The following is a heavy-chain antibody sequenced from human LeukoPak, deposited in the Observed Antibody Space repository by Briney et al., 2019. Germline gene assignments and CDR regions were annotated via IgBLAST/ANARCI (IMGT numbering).Heavy chain of an antibody. CDR3: ATLNPTYYYDSSGYESSDY. CDR1: GYTFTSYD. Sequence: VASVKVSCKASGYTFTSYDINLVRQATGQGLEWMGWMNPNSGNTGYAQKVQGRVTMTRNTSISTAYMELSSLRSEDTAVYYCATLNPTYYYDSSGYESSDYWGQGTLFTVSS. J-gene: IGHJ4*02. V-gene: IGHV1-8*01. CDR2: MNPNSGNT. D-gene: IGHD3-22*01.